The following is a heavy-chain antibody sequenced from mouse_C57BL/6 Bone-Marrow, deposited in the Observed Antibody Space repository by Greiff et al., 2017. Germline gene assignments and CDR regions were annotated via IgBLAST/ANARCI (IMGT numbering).Heavy chain of an antibody. D-gene: IGHD5-1*01. CDR2: ISSGGSYT. CDR3: ARHTYWFAY. Sequence: EVHLVESGGDLVKPGGSLKLSCAASGFTFSSYGMSWVRQTPDKRLEWVATISSGGSYTYYPDSVKGRFTISSDNAKNTLYLQMSSLKSEDTAMYYCARHTYWFAYWGQGTLVTVSA. J-gene: IGHJ3*01. CDR1: GFTFSSYG. V-gene: IGHV5-6*01.